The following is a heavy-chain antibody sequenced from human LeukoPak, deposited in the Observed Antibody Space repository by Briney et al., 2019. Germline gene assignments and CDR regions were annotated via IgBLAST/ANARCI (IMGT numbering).Heavy chain of an antibody. V-gene: IGHV3-30*04. J-gene: IGHJ4*02. D-gene: IGHD3-3*01. CDR2: ISYDGSNK. CDR3: ARGTPYYDFWSGYFDY. CDR1: GFTFSSYA. Sequence: SGGSLRLSCAASGFTFSSYAMHWVRQAPGKGLEWVAVISYDGSNKYYADSVKGRFTISRDNSKNTLYLQMNSLRAEDTAVYYCARGTPYYDFWSGYFDYWGQGTLVTVSS.